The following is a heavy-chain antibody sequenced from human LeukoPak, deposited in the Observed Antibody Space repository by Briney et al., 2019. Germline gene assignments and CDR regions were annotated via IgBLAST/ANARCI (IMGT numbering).Heavy chain of an antibody. CDR2: ISYDGSNK. V-gene: IGHV3-30*03. Sequence: PGRSLRLSCAASGFTFSSYGMHSVRQAPGKGLEWVAVISYDGSNKYYADSVKGRFTISRDNSKNTLYLQMNSLRAEDTAVYYCARDRSPYSSSWYEVFYWGQGTLVTVSS. J-gene: IGHJ4*02. CDR3: ARDRSPYSSSWYEVFY. CDR1: GFTFSSYG. D-gene: IGHD6-13*01.